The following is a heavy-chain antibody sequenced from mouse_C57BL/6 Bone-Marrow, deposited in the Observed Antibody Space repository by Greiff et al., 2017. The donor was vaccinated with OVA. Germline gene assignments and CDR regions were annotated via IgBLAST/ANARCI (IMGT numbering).Heavy chain of an antibody. Sequence: VQLQQSGAELARPGASVKLSCKASGFTFTSYGISWVKQRTGQGLEWIGEIYPRSGNTYYNEKFKGKATLTADKSSSTAYMQLRSLTSEDSAVYFCAYYYGSSWSSYFDYWGQGTTLTVSS. CDR1: GFTFTSYG. V-gene: IGHV1-81*01. CDR3: AYYYGSSWSSYFDY. CDR2: IYPRSGNT. D-gene: IGHD1-1*01. J-gene: IGHJ2*01.